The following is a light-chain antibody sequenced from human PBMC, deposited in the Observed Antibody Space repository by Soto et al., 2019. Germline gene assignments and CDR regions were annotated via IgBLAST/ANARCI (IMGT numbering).Light chain of an antibody. CDR2: GTS. CDR3: QQYVGPRFT. CDR1: QSFSSSY. J-gene: IGKJ5*01. Sequence: EIVLTQSPDXLSLSPGEIATLACRASQSFSSSYLAWYQQRPGQPPRLLIYGTSKRATGIPDRFSGSGFDKDFTLTISRLDPEDSAVYYCQQYVGPRFTFGQGTRLEIK. V-gene: IGKV3-20*01.